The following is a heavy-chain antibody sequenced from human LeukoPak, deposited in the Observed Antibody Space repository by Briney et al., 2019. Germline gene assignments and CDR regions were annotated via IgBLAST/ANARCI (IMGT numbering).Heavy chain of an antibody. D-gene: IGHD7-27*01. CDR3: ARGPSEQFLGYYMDV. J-gene: IGHJ6*03. CDR2: MYYSGLT. Sequence: SETLSLTCIVSGGSIRSHYWSRIRQPPGKPLEWIGYMYYSGLTNSNPSLKSRVTLSIDKSRNQFSLNLRSLTAADTAVYYCARGPSEQFLGYYMDVWGKGTTVIVSS. V-gene: IGHV4-59*11. CDR1: GGSIRSHY.